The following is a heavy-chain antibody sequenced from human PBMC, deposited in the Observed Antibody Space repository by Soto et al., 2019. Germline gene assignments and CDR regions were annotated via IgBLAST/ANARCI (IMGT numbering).Heavy chain of an antibody. CDR2: VAQNGYI. Sequence: QVQLQESGPGLVKPSGTLSLTCTVSNGSISSSNWWSWARQSPGKGLEWIGEVAQNGYIGSIPSLNSRLTILLDKPTNRFSLRLTSVTAADTAVYYCARNRLDGYDFDSWGQGILVTVSS. CDR3: ARNRLDGYDFDS. D-gene: IGHD5-12*01. CDR1: NGSISSSNW. V-gene: IGHV4-4*02. J-gene: IGHJ4*02.